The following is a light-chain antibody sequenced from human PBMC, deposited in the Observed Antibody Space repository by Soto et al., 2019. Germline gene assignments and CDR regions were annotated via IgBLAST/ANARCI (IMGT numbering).Light chain of an antibody. J-gene: IGLJ3*02. CDR3: YCFTNNSLRWV. Sequence: QSVLTQPASVSGSPGQTITISCTGTKNNIGDYNYVSWYQQHPDKAPKLIIYEVSNRPSGISGRFSGSKSSNTASLSISGLQAEDEADYYCYCFTNNSLRWVFGGGTKLTVL. CDR1: KNNIGDYNY. CDR2: EVS. V-gene: IGLV2-14*01.